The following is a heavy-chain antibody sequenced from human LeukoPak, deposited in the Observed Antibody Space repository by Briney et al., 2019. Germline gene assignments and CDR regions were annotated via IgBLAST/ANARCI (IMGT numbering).Heavy chain of an antibody. Sequence: GSLRLSCAASGFTFDDYGMSWVRQAPGKGLEWVSAISGSGGSTYYADSVKGRFTISRDNSKNTLYLQMNSLRAEDTAVYYCAKGIRFLEWSNYYYYGMDVWGQGTTVTVSS. CDR3: AKGIRFLEWSNYYYYGMDV. V-gene: IGHV3-23*01. D-gene: IGHD3-3*01. J-gene: IGHJ6*02. CDR2: ISGSGGST. CDR1: GFTFDDYG.